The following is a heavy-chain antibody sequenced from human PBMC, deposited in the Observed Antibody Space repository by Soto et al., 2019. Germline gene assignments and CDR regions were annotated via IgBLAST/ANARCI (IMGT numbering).Heavy chain of an antibody. CDR1: GYTFTSYA. Sequence: ASVKVSCKASGYTFTSYAMHCVRQAPGQMLEWMGWINAGNGNTKYSQKFQGRVTITRDTSASTAYMELSSLRSEDTAVYYCAREGRKQWLVARRYNWFDPWGQGTLVTVPS. CDR3: AREGRKQWLVARRYNWFDP. CDR2: INAGNGNT. J-gene: IGHJ5*02. D-gene: IGHD6-19*01. V-gene: IGHV1-3*01.